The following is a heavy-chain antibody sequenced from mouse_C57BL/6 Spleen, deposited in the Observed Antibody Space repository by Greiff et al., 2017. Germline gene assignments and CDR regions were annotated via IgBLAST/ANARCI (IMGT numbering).Heavy chain of an antibody. CDR3: ARLLPSGGDYFYY. CDR2: IWTGGGT. V-gene: IGHV2-9-1*01. D-gene: IGHD2-3*01. Sequence: VHLVESGPGLVAPSQSLSITCTVSGFSLTSYAISWVRQPPGKGLEWLGVIWTGGGTNYNSALKSRLSISKDNSKSQVFLKMNSLQTDDTARYYCARLLPSGGDYFYYWGQGTTLTVSS. J-gene: IGHJ2*01. CDR1: GFSLTSYA.